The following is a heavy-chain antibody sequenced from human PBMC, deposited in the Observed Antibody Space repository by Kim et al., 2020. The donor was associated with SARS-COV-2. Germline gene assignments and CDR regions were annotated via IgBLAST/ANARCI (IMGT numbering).Heavy chain of an antibody. CDR2: HCESASY. D-gene: IGHD2-2*01. V-gene: IGHV4-31*03. J-gene: IGHJ2*01. CDR1: GGSISRVDYY. CDR3: AMGCSKPL. Sequence: SETLSLTCTVSGGSISRVDYYWSWYRQRKGLGWEWIGYHCESASYNHNLALKSRVTISGDTNKVQFALKWGTGTAADADVCSWAMGCSKPLW.